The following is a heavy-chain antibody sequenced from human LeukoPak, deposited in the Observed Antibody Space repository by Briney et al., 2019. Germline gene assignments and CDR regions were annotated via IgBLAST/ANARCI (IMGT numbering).Heavy chain of an antibody. CDR2: ISAYNGNT. CDR3: TSRPSPGYYDSSGSSNWFDP. CDR1: GYTFTSYG. Sequence: ASVKVSCKASGYTFTSYGISWVRQAPGQGLEWMGWISAYNGNTNYAQKLQGRVTMTTDTSTSTAYMELRSLRSDDTAVYYCTSRPSPGYYDSSGSSNWFDPWGQGTLVTVSS. V-gene: IGHV1-18*01. J-gene: IGHJ5*02. D-gene: IGHD3-22*01.